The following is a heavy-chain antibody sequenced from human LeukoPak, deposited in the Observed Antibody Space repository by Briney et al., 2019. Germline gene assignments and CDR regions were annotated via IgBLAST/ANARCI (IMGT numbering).Heavy chain of an antibody. V-gene: IGHV4-59*08. J-gene: IGHJ4*02. CDR2: IYYSGST. Sequence: SETLSLTCTDSGGSISSYYWSWIRQPPGKGLEWIGYIYYSGSTNYNPSLKSRVTISVDTSKNQFSLKLSSVTAADTAVYYCARAVYYLYYFDYWGQGTLVTVSS. CDR1: GGSISSYY. CDR3: ARAVYYLYYFDY. D-gene: IGHD3-10*01.